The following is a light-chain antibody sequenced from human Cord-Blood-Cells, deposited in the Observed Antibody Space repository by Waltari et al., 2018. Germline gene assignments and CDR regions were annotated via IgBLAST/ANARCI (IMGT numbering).Light chain of an antibody. CDR2: KAS. CDR1: QSISSW. CDR3: QQYNSYSRT. J-gene: IGKJ1*01. Sequence: IQMTQSPSTLSASVGDRVPITCRARQSISSWLDWYQQKPGKAPKLLIYKASSLESGVPSRFSGSVSGTEFTLTISSLQPDDFATYYCQQYNSYSRTFGQGTKVEIK. V-gene: IGKV1-5*03.